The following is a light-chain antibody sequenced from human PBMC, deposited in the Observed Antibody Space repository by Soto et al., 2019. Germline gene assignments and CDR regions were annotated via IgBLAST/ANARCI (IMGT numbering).Light chain of an antibody. CDR2: DAS. CDR1: QGISNY. CDR3: QQYDNLPRSA. J-gene: IGKJ4*01. V-gene: IGKV1-33*01. Sequence: DIQMTQSPSSLSASVGDRVTITCQASQGISNYLNWYQQKPGKAPKLLIYDASNLETGVPSRFSGSGSGTDFTFTISSLQPEDSATYYCQQYDNLPRSAFGGGTKVEIK.